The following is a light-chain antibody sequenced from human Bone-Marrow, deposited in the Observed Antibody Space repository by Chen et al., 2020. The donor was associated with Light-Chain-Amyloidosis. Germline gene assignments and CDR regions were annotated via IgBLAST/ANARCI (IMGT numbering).Light chain of an antibody. J-gene: IGLJ3*02. CDR2: DDS. CDR3: QVWDRSSDRPV. V-gene: IGLV3-21*02. CDR1: NIGSTS. Sequence: SYVLTQPSSVSVAPGQTATIACGGNNIGSTSAHWYQQTPGQAPLLVAYDDSGRPSGIPERLSGSNSGNTATLTISRVEAGDEADYYCQVWDRSSDRPVFGGGTKLTVL.